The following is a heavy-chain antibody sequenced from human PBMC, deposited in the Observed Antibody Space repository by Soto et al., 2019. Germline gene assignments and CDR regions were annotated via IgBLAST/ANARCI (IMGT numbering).Heavy chain of an antibody. J-gene: IGHJ4*02. V-gene: IGHV3-7*01. CDR2: IKQDGSEK. D-gene: IGHD1-26*01. Sequence: GGSLRLSCAASGFSFSDHWMSWVRQAPGKGLEWVANIKQDGSEKYYVDSVKGRFTISRDNAKSSLYLQMNSLRAEDTAVYYCARDFINGADYWGQGTLVTVS. CDR1: GFSFSDHW. CDR3: ARDFINGADY.